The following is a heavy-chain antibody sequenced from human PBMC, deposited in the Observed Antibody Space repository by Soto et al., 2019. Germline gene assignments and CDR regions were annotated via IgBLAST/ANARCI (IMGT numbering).Heavy chain of an antibody. V-gene: IGHV6-1*01. CDR1: GESVSSNSAA. J-gene: IGHJ6*02. CDR3: ARLLTGYPDYYYYGMDV. Sequence: PSRTPSLPCAISGESVSSNSAAWNWIRQSPSRGLEWLGRTYYRSKWYNDYAVSVKSRITINPDTSKNQFSLQLNSVTPEDTAVYYCARLLTGYPDYYYYGMDVWGQGTTVTVSS. D-gene: IGHD3-9*01. CDR2: TYYRSKWYN.